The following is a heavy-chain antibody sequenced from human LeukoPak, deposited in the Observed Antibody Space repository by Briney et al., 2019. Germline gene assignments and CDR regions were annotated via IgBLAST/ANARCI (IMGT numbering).Heavy chain of an antibody. J-gene: IGHJ4*02. CDR2: SRDKANSYTT. Sequence: GGSLRLSRAASGFTFSDHYMDWVRQAPGKGLEWVGRSRDKANSYTTEYAASVKGRFTISRDDSQNSLYLQMNSLKIEDTAMYYCARSGSDITWLDYWGQGTLVTVSS. CDR1: GFTFSDHY. CDR3: ARSGSDITWLDY. V-gene: IGHV3-72*01.